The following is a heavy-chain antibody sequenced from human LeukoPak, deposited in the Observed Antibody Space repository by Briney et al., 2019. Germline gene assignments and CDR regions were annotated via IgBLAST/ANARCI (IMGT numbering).Heavy chain of an antibody. CDR3: PRPSPATPTPFAL. V-gene: IGHV3-74*01. J-gene: IGHJ2*01. D-gene: IGHD5-24*01. CDR2: IDSDGTVI. Sequence: VRQAPGKGLVWVSRIDSDGTVISYADSVKGRFTISRDNAKNTMSPQMNSLSAEDTAVYYPPRPSPATPTPFALWSRGTLVTVSS.